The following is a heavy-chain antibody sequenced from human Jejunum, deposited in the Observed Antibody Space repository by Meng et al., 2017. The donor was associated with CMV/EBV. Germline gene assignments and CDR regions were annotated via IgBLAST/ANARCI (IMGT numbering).Heavy chain of an antibody. CDR1: GGSISTYY. CDR2: IYNYGGT. D-gene: IGHD2-2*01. CDR3: VRHGDCSSGSCYYHWFDP. V-gene: IGHV4-59*08. J-gene: IGHJ5*02. Sequence: LQEAGPGLGKPSEPLVLTRSVSGGSISTYYWGWIRQSPGKGLEWIGNIYNYGGTYYNPSLKSRVTISTDTSKNEFSLRLKSVTAADTAVYYCVRHGDCSSGSCYYHWFDPWGQGSLVTVSS.